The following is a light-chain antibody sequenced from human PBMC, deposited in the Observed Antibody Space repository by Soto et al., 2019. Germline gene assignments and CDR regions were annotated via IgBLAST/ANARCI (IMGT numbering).Light chain of an antibody. CDR3: QQLNSYPLT. CDR2: AAS. V-gene: IGKV1-9*01. CDR1: QTINIF. Sequence: DIRMTQSPSSLSASVGDRVTITCRASQTINIFLKWYQQKPGKAPKLLIYAASTLQSGVPSRFSGSGSGTDFTLTISSLQPEDFATYYCQQLNSYPLTFGGGTKVDI. J-gene: IGKJ4*01.